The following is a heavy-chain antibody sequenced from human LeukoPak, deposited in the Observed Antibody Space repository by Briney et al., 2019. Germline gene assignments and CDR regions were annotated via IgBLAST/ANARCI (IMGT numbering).Heavy chain of an antibody. Sequence: RPGGSLRLSCAASGFTFDDYGMSWVRQAPGKGLEWVSGINWNGGSTGYADSVKGRFTISRDNAKNSLYLQMNSLRAEDTAVYYCARVLPYDYINRFDRWGQGTLVTVSS. CDR3: ARVLPYDYINRFDR. CDR1: GFTFDDYG. D-gene: IGHD4-11*01. V-gene: IGHV3-20*04. J-gene: IGHJ5*02. CDR2: INWNGGST.